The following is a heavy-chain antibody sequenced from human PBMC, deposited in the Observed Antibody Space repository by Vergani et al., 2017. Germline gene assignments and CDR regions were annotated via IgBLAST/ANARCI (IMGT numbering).Heavy chain of an antibody. Sequence: QVQLVQSGAEVKKPGASVKVSCKASGYTFTSYGISWVRQAPGQGLEWMGWISAYNGNTNYAQKLQGRVTMTTDTSTSTAYMELRSLRSDDTAVYYCAGEAYCGGDCYSRDYYYYGMDVWGQGTTVTVSS. V-gene: IGHV1-18*01. J-gene: IGHJ6*02. CDR1: GYTFTSYG. CDR3: AGEAYCGGDCYSRDYYYYGMDV. D-gene: IGHD2-21*02. CDR2: ISAYNGNT.